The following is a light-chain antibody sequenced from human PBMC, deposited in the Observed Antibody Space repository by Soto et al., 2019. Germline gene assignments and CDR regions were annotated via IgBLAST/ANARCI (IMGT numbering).Light chain of an antibody. CDR2: AAS. J-gene: IGKJ1*01. CDR3: PQYGSAPWT. CDR1: LSVASNY. V-gene: IGKV3-20*01. Sequence: EIVLTQSPGTLPLSPGERANLSCRASLSVASNYVAWYQQKPGQAPRLLIYAASGRATGIPDRFSGSGSGTDFTLTISRLEPEDFAVYYCPQYGSAPWTFGQGTKVEIK.